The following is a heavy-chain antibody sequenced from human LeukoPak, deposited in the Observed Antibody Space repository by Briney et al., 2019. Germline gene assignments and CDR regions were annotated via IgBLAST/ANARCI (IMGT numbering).Heavy chain of an antibody. CDR1: GFTLSSYA. Sequence: GESLRLSCAASGFTLSSYAMSWVRQAPGKGLEWVSAISGSGGSTYYADSVKGRFTISRDNSKNTLYLQMNSLRAEDTAVYYCAKDRVGASTYTEYFQHWGQGTLVTVSS. J-gene: IGHJ1*01. CDR3: AKDRVGASTYTEYFQH. CDR2: ISGSGGST. D-gene: IGHD1-26*01. V-gene: IGHV3-23*01.